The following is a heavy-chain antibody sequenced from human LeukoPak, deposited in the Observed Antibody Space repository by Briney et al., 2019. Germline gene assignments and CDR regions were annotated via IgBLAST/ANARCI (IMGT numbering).Heavy chain of an antibody. CDR3: AKDRDQYRSSWYYFDY. Sequence: KPGGSLRLSCAASGFTFSYYYMSWIRQAPGKGLEWVSYISSSGTNIDYADSVKGRFTISRDNSKNTLYLHMHSLRAEDTAVYYCAKDRDQYRSSWYYFDYWGQGTLVTVSS. D-gene: IGHD6-13*01. CDR1: GFTFSYYY. CDR2: ISSSGTNI. V-gene: IGHV3-11*01. J-gene: IGHJ4*02.